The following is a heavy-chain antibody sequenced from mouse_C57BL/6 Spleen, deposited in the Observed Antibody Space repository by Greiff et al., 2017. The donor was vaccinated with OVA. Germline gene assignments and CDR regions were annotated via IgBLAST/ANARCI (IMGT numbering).Heavy chain of an antibody. V-gene: IGHV1-22*01. CDR1: GYTFTDYN. CDR3: ALTSWVAD. Sequence: EVQLQESGPELVKPGASVKLSCKASGYTFTDYNMHWVKQSHGNSLEWIGYINPNNGSTSYNQKFKGKATLTVNTSSSTAYMELRSLTSEDSAVYYCALTSWVADWGQGTLVTVAA. D-gene: IGHD4-1*01. CDR2: INPNNGST. J-gene: IGHJ3*01.